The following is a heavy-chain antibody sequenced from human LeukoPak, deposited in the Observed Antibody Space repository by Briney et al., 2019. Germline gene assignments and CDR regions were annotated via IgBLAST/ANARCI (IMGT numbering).Heavy chain of an antibody. Sequence: GGSLRLSCAASGFTFGSYSMNWVRQAPGKGLEWVSSISSSSSYIYYADSVKGRFTISRDNAKNSLYLQMNSLRAEDTAVYYCARVGDFWSGYYSSQGVSWGQGTLVTVSS. CDR1: GFTFGSYS. CDR3: ARVGDFWSGYYSSQGVS. J-gene: IGHJ4*02. CDR2: ISSSSSYI. D-gene: IGHD3-3*01. V-gene: IGHV3-21*01.